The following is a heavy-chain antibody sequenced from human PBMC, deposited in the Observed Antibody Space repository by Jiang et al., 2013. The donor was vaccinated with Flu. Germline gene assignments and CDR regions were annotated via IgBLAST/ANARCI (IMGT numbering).Heavy chain of an antibody. J-gene: IGHJ4*02. V-gene: IGHV3-30*18. CDR3: AKDPSLYSGSYLGGYFDY. CDR1: GFTFSSYG. D-gene: IGHD1-26*01. Sequence: QLVESGGGVVQPGRSLRLSCAASGFTFSSYGMHWVRQAPGKGLGWVAVISYDGSNKYYADSVKGRFTISRDNSKNTLYLQMNSLRAEDTAVYYCAKDPSLYSGSYLGGYFDYWGQGTLVTVSS. CDR2: ISYDGSNK.